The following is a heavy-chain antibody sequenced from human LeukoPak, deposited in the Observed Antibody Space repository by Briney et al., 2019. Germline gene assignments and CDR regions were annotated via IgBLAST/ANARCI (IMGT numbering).Heavy chain of an antibody. J-gene: IGHJ5*02. V-gene: IGHV4-59*01. D-gene: IGHD6-13*01. Sequence: SETLSLTYTVSGGSISSYYWSWIRQPPGKGLEWIGYIYYSGSTNYNPSLKSRVTISVDTSKNQFSLKLSSVTAADTAVYYCARDFHIAAAGVTNFNWFDPWGQGTLVTVSS. CDR3: ARDFHIAAAGVTNFNWFDP. CDR2: IYYSGST. CDR1: GGSISSYY.